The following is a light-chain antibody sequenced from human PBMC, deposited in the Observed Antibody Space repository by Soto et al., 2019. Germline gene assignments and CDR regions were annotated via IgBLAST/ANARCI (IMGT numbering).Light chain of an antibody. Sequence: QSVLRQPPSVSAAPGQKGTISRSGSSFNIGGNSVSWCQQLAGTAPKLLIYDGNKRPSGIPDRLSGSKAGTSATLGITGFQTGDEADYYCGSWDSSLSAYVFRTGTKVTVL. CDR2: DGN. V-gene: IGLV1-51*01. J-gene: IGLJ1*01. CDR3: GSWDSSLSAYV. CDR1: SFNIGGNS.